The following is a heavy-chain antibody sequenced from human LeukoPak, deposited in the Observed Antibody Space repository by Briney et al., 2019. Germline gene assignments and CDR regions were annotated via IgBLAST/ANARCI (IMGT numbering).Heavy chain of an antibody. Sequence: SETLSLTCTVSGSPLSSHYWSWIRQPPGKGLEWIGYIYYSGSTNYNPSLKSRATISVSPSKNQFSLKLSAVPAAHTAGHYCASDWEYSIGWYYFDYWGQRTLVTVSS. J-gene: IGHJ4*02. CDR1: GSPLSSHY. D-gene: IGHD6-19*01. CDR3: ASDWEYSIGWYYFDY. CDR2: IYYSGST. V-gene: IGHV4-59*11.